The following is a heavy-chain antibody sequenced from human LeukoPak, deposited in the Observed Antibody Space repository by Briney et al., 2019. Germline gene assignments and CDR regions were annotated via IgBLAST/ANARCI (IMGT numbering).Heavy chain of an antibody. CDR2: IYTSGST. CDR3: ARGAPYYDFWSGDAFDI. Sequence: SETLSLTCTVSGGSISSYYWSWIRQPAGKGLEWIGRIYTSGSTNYNPSLESRVTMSVDTSKNQFSLKLSSVTAADTAVYYCARGAPYYDFWSGDAFDIWGQGTMVTVSS. V-gene: IGHV4-4*07. J-gene: IGHJ3*02. D-gene: IGHD3-3*01. CDR1: GGSISSYY.